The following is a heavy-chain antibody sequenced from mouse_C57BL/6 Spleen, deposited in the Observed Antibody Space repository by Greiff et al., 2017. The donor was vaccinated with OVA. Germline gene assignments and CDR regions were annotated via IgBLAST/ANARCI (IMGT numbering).Heavy chain of an antibody. CDR2: ISYDGSN. Sequence: EVQVVESGPGLVKPSQSLSLTCSVTGYSITSGYYWNWIRQFPGNKLEWMGYISYDGSNNYNPSLKNRISIHRDTSKNQFFLKLNSVTTEDTATYYCARGGGNSPYYFDYWGQGTTLTVSS. CDR3: ARGGGNSPYYFDY. J-gene: IGHJ2*01. V-gene: IGHV3-6*01. D-gene: IGHD2-1*01. CDR1: GYSITSGYY.